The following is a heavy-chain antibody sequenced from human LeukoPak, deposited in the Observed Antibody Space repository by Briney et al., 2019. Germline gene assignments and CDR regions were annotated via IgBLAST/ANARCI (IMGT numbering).Heavy chain of an antibody. D-gene: IGHD1-26*01. Sequence: GGSLRLSCAASGFTFSSYEMNWVRQAPGKGLEWVSYISSSGSTIYYADSVKGRFTISRDNAKNSLYLQMNSLKTEDTAVYYCTKDLRWELQRDYWGQGTLVTVSS. J-gene: IGHJ4*02. CDR2: ISSSGSTI. CDR1: GFTFSSYE. V-gene: IGHV3-48*03. CDR3: TKDLRWELQRDY.